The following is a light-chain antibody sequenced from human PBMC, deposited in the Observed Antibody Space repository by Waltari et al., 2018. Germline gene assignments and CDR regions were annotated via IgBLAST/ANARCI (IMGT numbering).Light chain of an antibody. V-gene: IGKV1-5*03. CDR3: QHYDSYQYA. Sequence: IQVTQSPSTLSASVGDRVNITCRTSESVNRHLAWYQQKPGRAPNLLIYKASTLETGAPSKFCCSWSGTEFSLTITNLQRDDFATYFCQHYDSYQYAFGPGTKLEIK. CDR2: KAS. CDR1: ESVNRH. J-gene: IGKJ2*01.